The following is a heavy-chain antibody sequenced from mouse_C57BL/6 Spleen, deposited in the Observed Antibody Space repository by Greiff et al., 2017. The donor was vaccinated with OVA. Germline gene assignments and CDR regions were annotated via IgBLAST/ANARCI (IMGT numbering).Heavy chain of an antibody. CDR1: GYSITSGYY. Sequence: ESGPGLVKPSQSLSLTCSVPGYSITSGYYWNWIRQFPGNKLEWMGYISYDGSNNYNPSLKNRISITRDTSKNQFFLKLNSVTTEDTATYYCANYGSLYYFDYWGQGTTLTVSS. CDR2: ISYDGSN. CDR3: ANYGSLYYFDY. D-gene: IGHD1-1*01. J-gene: IGHJ2*01. V-gene: IGHV3-6*01.